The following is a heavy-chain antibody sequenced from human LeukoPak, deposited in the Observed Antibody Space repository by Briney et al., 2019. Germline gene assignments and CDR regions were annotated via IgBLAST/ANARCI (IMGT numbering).Heavy chain of an antibody. CDR1: GLSYSDNY. D-gene: IGHD3-10*01. J-gene: IGHJ4*02. CDR2: ISSSGTYT. V-gene: IGHV3-11*06. Sequence: GGSLRLSCAASGLSYSDNYMSWIRQAPGKGLEWVSYISSSGTYTNYADSVKGRFTISRDNAKNSLYLQMNSLRAEDTAVYYCARDVAWFGELLFDYWGQGTLVTVSS. CDR3: ARDVAWFGELLFDY.